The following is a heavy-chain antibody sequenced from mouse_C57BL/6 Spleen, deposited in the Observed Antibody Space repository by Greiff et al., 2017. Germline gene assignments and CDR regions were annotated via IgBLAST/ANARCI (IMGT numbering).Heavy chain of an antibody. CDR1: GYTFTSYW. D-gene: IGHD1-1*01. CDR2: IHPNSGST. Sequence: QVQLQQPGAELVKPGASVKLSCKASGYTFTSYWMHWVKQRPGQGLEWIGMIHPNSGSTNYNEKFKSKATLTVDKSSSTAYMQLCSLTSEDSAVYYCARGASYYGYYFDYWGQGTTLTVSS. CDR3: ARGASYYGYYFDY. V-gene: IGHV1-64*01. J-gene: IGHJ2*01.